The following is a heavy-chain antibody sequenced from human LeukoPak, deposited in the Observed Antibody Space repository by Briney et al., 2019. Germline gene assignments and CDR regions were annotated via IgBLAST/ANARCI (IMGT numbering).Heavy chain of an antibody. CDR1: GFTFSSYA. J-gene: IGHJ4*02. CDR2: ISYDGSNK. D-gene: IGHD1-26*01. CDR3: ARTSGSYMYYFDY. Sequence: RRSLRLSCAASGFTFSSYAMHWVRQAPGKGLEWVALISYDGSNKYYADSVKGRFTISRDNSKTTLYLQMTSLRAVDTAVYYCARTSGSYMYYFDYWGQGTLVTVSS. V-gene: IGHV3-30-3*01.